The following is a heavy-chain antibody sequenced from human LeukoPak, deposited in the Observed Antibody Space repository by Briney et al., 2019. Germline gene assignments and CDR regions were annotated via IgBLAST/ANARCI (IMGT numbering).Heavy chain of an antibody. Sequence: SETLSLTCAVYGESFSGYYWSWIRQPPGKGLEWIGEINHSGSTNYNPSLKSRVTISVDTSKNQFSLKLSSVTAADTAVYYCVTTHFDILTASYYFDFWGQGTLVTVSS. CDR2: INHSGST. V-gene: IGHV4-34*01. CDR3: VTTHFDILTASYYFDF. J-gene: IGHJ4*02. D-gene: IGHD3-9*01. CDR1: GESFSGYY.